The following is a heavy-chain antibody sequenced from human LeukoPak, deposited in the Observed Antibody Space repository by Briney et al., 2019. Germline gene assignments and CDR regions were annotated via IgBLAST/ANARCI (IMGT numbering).Heavy chain of an antibody. J-gene: IGHJ4*02. D-gene: IGHD3-10*01. CDR3: AKDDAWLQFGE. CDR2: ISPRGDIT. V-gene: IGHV3-23*01. CDR1: GFTFSSHG. Sequence: GGSLRLSCAASGFTFSSHGMNWVRQAPGKGLEWVSGISPRGDITYYTDSVKGRFTVSRDNFKNTLYLEVISLTAEDTAVYYCAKDDAWLQFGEWSQGTLVTVSS.